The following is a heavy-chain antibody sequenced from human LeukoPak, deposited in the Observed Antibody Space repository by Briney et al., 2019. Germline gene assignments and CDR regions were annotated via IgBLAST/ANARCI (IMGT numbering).Heavy chain of an antibody. CDR2: ISYDGSNK. D-gene: IGHD5-24*01. J-gene: IGHJ4*02. CDR1: GFTFSSYA. Sequence: GGSLRLSCAASGFTFSSYAMHWVRQAPGKGPEWVAVISYDGSNKYYADSVKGRFTISRDNSKNTLYLQMNSLRAEDTAVYYCARGAGYNYPYYFDYWGQGTLVTVSS. CDR3: ARGAGYNYPYYFDY. V-gene: IGHV3-30*14.